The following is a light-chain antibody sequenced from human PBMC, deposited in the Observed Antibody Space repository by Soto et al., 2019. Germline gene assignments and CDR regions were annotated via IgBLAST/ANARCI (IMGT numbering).Light chain of an antibody. Sequence: DIQVTQSPSTLSPSVGDRVTITCRGSQSISTWLAWYQQKRGKAPKVLIYRASTLESGVPSRFSGSGPGTEFPLTLSSLQPDDFATYYCQQYHSDSRAFGQGTKV. V-gene: IGKV1-5*03. CDR3: QQYHSDSRA. CDR2: RAS. CDR1: QSISTW. J-gene: IGKJ1*01.